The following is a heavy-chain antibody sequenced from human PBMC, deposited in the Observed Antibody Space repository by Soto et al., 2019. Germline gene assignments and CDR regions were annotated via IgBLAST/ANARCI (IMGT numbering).Heavy chain of an antibody. CDR3: GRQNSGNWLDP. D-gene: IGHD3-10*01. J-gene: IGHJ5*02. Sequence: QVQLVESGGGVVQPGGSLRLSCAGSGFPFRSYGIHWVRQAPGKGLEWISFIWFDGSNQFHADSVKGRITISRDNSKNMVHLQLNSLRVEDTAVYYCGRQNSGNWLDPWGQGALVTVSS. CDR1: GFPFRSYG. CDR2: IWFDGSNQ. V-gene: IGHV3-33*01.